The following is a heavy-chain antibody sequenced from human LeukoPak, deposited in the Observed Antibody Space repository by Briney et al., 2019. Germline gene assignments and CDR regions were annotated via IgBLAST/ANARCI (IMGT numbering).Heavy chain of an antibody. V-gene: IGHV1-18*04. CDR1: GYTFTSYG. CDR3: AREDGSGWYFDY. Sequence: VSVKVSCKASGYTFTSYGIRCVRHAPGQGLEWMGGISAYNGNTNYAQKLQGRVTMTTDTSTSTAYMELRSLRSDDTAVYYCAREDGSGWYFDYWGQGTLVTVSS. CDR2: ISAYNGNT. J-gene: IGHJ4*02. D-gene: IGHD6-19*01.